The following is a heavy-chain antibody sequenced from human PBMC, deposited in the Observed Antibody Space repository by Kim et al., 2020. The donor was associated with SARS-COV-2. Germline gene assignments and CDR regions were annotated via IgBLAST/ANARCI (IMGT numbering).Heavy chain of an antibody. V-gene: IGHV4-30-4*01. Sequence: SETLSLTCTVSGGSISSGDYYWSWIRQPPGKGLEWIGYIYYSGSTYYNPSLKSRVTISVDTSKNQFSLKLSSVTAADTAVYYCAREPRSPQWPFSYGMDVWGQGTTVTVSS. CDR2: IYYSGST. CDR3: AREPRSPQWPFSYGMDV. D-gene: IGHD2-8*01. J-gene: IGHJ6*02. CDR1: GGSISSGDYY.